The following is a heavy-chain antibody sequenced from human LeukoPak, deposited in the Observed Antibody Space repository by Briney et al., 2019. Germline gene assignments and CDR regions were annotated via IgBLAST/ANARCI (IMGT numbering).Heavy chain of an antibody. Sequence: GGSLRLSCAASGFTVSSNYMSWVRQAPGKGLEWVSAISGGGGSTYYADSVKGRFTISRDNSKNTLYLQMNSLRAEDTAVYYCAKDTYYGSGSPYWGQGTLVTVSS. CDR2: ISGGGGST. V-gene: IGHV3-23*01. CDR3: AKDTYYGSGSPY. J-gene: IGHJ4*02. D-gene: IGHD3-10*01. CDR1: GFTVSSNY.